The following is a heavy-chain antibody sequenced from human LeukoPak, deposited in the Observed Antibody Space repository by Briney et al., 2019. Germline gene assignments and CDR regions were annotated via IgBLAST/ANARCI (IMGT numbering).Heavy chain of an antibody. D-gene: IGHD5-18*01. Sequence: GGSLRLSCAASGFTFSSYWMSWVRQAPGKGLEWVANIKQGGSEKYYVDSVKGRFTISRDNAKNSLYLQMNSLRAEDTAFYHCVRDRSYGAFDYWGQGTLVTVSS. J-gene: IGHJ4*02. CDR3: VRDRSYGAFDY. V-gene: IGHV3-7*03. CDR2: IKQGGSEK. CDR1: GFTFSSYW.